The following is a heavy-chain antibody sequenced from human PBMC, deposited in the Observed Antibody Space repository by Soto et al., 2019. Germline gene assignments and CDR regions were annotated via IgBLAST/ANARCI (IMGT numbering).Heavy chain of an antibody. D-gene: IGHD2-15*01. Sequence: QVQLVQSGAEVKKPGASVKVSCKASGYTFTDYYMHWVRQAPGQGLEWMGWINPNGGGTNYAQKFQDWVTMTRDTXXSTAYMELSRLKSDDTAVYYCAREVVVGAIYGMDVWGQGTTVTVSS. J-gene: IGHJ6*02. CDR1: GYTFTDYY. CDR3: AREVVVGAIYGMDV. CDR2: INPNGGGT. V-gene: IGHV1-2*04.